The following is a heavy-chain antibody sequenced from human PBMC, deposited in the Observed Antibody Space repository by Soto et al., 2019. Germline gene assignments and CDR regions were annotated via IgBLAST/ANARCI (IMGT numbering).Heavy chain of an antibody. CDR2: ISPSNGNT. CDR3: AKTNIPSVGTKAFDV. V-gene: IGHV3-23*01. CDR1: GFTFSSYA. D-gene: IGHD6-13*01. Sequence: GGSLRLSCAASGFTFSSYAMSWVRQAPGKGLEWVSGISPSNGNTYYADSVRGRFTISRDNSKNTLDLQMNSLRAEDTAVYFCAKTNIPSVGTKAFDVWGQGTMVTVSS. J-gene: IGHJ3*01.